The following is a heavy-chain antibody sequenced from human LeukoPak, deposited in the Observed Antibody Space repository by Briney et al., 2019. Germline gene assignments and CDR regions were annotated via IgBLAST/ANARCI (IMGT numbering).Heavy chain of an antibody. CDR2: IYHSGST. J-gene: IGHJ6*02. Sequence: SETLSLTCAVSGGSISSGGYSWSWIRQPPGKGLEWIGYIYHSGSTYYNPSLKSRVTISVDRSKNQFSLKLSSVTAADTAVYYCASSTYYYDSSGYFDYYYYYGMDVWGQGTTVTVSS. CDR1: GGSISSGGYS. D-gene: IGHD3-22*01. CDR3: ASSTYYYDSSGYFDYYYYYGMDV. V-gene: IGHV4-30-2*01.